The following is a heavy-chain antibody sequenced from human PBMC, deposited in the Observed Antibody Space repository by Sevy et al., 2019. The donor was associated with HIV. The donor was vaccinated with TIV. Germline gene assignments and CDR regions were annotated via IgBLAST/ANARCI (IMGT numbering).Heavy chain of an antibody. CDR1: GHTFSGYY. J-gene: IGHJ4*02. Sequence: ASVKVSCKAPGHTFSGYYMHWVRQAPGQGPEWMGWINLDSGGTNYAQIFQGRVTMTRDTSISTAYLELSRLRSDDTAVYYCASELTLRFDYRGQGTQVTVSS. V-gene: IGHV1-2*02. CDR3: ASELTLRFDY. CDR2: INLDSGGT.